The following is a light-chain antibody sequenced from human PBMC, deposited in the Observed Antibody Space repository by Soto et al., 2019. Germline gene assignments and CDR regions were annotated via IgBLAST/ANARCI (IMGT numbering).Light chain of an antibody. CDR3: QQLNSYPLT. Sequence: DIQLTQSPSFLSESVGDRVTITCRASQGISSYLAWYQQKPWKAPKLLIYAASTLQSEIPSGFSGSGSGTEFTLKISSLQREDFSTYYCQQLNSYPLTFGPGNKVDIK. V-gene: IGKV1-9*01. CDR2: AAS. CDR1: QGISSY. J-gene: IGKJ3*01.